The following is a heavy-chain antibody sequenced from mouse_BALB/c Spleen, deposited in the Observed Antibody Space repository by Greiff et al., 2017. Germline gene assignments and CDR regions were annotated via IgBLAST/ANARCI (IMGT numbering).Heavy chain of an antibody. CDR3: ARYDYAMDY. Sequence: EVMLVESGPGLVKPSQSLSLTCTVTGYSITSDYAWNWIRQFPGNKLEWMGYISYSGSTSYNPSLKSRISITRDTSKNQFFLQLNSVTTEDTATYYCARYDYAMDYWGQGTSVTVSS. V-gene: IGHV3-2*02. CDR2: ISYSGST. J-gene: IGHJ4*01. CDR1: GYSITSDYA.